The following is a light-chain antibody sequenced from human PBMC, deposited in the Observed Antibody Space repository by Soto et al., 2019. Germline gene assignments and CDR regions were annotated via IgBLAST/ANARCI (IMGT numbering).Light chain of an antibody. CDR1: QDVSSN. Sequence: EILVTQSPATLSVSPGERATLSCRASQDVSSNLAWYQQKPGQAPSLLIYGASTRATGTPARFSGSGSGTEFTLTISSLQSEDYAVYFCQQYIRWPLTFGGGTKVDIK. V-gene: IGKV3-15*01. CDR2: GAS. J-gene: IGKJ4*01. CDR3: QQYIRWPLT.